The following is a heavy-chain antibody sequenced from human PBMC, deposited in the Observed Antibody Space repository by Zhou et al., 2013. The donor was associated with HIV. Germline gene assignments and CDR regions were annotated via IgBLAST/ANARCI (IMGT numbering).Heavy chain of an antibody. D-gene: IGHD6-6*01. V-gene: IGHV1-69*05. Sequence: QVQLVQSGAEVKKPGSSVKVSCKASGGTFSTYGISWVRQAPGQGLEWMGGIIPVFGTTNYAQKFQGRVTITTDESTTTAYMELSSLRPGDTAVYYCAREQSPAAARFNRGDAFNIWGQGTMVTVSS. CDR1: GGTFSTYG. CDR3: AREQSPAAARFNRGDAFNI. CDR2: IIPVFGTT. J-gene: IGHJ3*02.